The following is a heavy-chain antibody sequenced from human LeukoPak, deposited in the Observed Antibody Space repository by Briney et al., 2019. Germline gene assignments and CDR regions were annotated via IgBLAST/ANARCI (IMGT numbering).Heavy chain of an antibody. J-gene: IGHJ6*02. CDR1: GFTFSSYA. CDR3: AKDGLENYYYGMDV. CDR2: ISGSGGST. D-gene: IGHD6-6*01. Sequence: GGSLRLSCAASGFTFSSYAMSWVRQAPGKGLEWVSAISGSGGSTYYADSVKGRFTISRDNSKNTLYLQMNSLRAEDTAVYYCAKDGLENYYYGMDVWGQGTTVTVSS. V-gene: IGHV3-23*01.